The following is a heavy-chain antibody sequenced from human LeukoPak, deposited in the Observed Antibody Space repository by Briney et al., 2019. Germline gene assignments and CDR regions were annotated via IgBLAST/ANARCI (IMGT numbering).Heavy chain of an antibody. Sequence: SETLSLTCAVSDYSISSGYYCGWIRQPPGKGLEWIGSIYHSGNTYYNPSLKSRFSISIDTSKNQFFLKVNSVTAADTATYYCARQGNGYSRVDYWGQGTLVTVSS. CDR3: ARQGNGYSRVDY. V-gene: IGHV4-38-2*01. CDR2: IYHSGNT. J-gene: IGHJ4*02. D-gene: IGHD5-24*01. CDR1: DYSISSGYY.